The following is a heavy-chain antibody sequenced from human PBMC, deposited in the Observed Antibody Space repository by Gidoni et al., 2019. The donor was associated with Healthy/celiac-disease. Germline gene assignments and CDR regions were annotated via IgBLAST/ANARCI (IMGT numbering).Heavy chain of an antibody. CDR2: ISYDGSNK. V-gene: IGHV3-30-3*01. CDR1: GFTFSSYA. Sequence: QVQLVESGGGVVQPGRSLRLSCAASGFTFSSYAMHWVRQAPGKGLEWVAVISYDGSNKYYADSVKGRFTISRDNSKNTLYLQMNSLRAEDTAVYYCARVHVLQGFDYWGQGTLVTVSS. D-gene: IGHD1-1*01. J-gene: IGHJ4*02. CDR3: ARVHVLQGFDY.